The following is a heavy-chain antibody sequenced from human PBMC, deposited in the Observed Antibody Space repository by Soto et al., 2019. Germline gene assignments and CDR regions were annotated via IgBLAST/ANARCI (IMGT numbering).Heavy chain of an antibody. D-gene: IGHD1-26*01. Sequence: GGSLRLSCVASGFTFNNSAMSWVRQAPGKGLQWVSSISGTVGNTYYAESVKGRFTISRDTSKNTVYLQMNSLRAEDTAIYYCSKGTMGAPFYYFDYWGQGPRSPSPQ. J-gene: IGHJ4*02. CDR3: SKGTMGAPFYYFDY. V-gene: IGHV3-23*01. CDR2: ISGTVGNT. CDR1: GFTFNNSA.